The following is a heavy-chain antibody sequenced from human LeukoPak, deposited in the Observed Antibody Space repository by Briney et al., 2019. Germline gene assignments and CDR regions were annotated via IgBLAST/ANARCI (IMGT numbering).Heavy chain of an antibody. CDR2: IKSKTDGGTI. CDR3: TTGVRDSSGYYNFDY. CDR1: GFTFSNAW. J-gene: IGHJ4*02. V-gene: IGHV3-15*01. Sequence: GGSLRLSCAASGFTFSNAWMNWVRQSPGKGLEWVGRIKSKTDGGTIDYGAPEKGRFTISRDDSKNTLFLQMNSLKAEDTAMYHCTTGVRDSSGYYNFDYWGQGTLVTVSS. D-gene: IGHD3-22*01.